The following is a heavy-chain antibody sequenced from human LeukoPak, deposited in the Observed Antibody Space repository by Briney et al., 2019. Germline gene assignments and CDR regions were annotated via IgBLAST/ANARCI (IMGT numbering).Heavy chain of an antibody. CDR2: IWYDGSNK. J-gene: IGHJ4*02. D-gene: IGHD6-6*01. CDR3: TRLLPSSHHFFDS. CDR1: GFTFSSYG. Sequence: GGSLRLSCAASGFTFSSYGMHWVRQAPGKGLEWVAVIWYDGSNKYYADSVRGRFTISRDNFENTLFLQMDSLRPEDTAVYYCTRLLPSSHHFFDSWGQGTLVTVSS. V-gene: IGHV3-33*01.